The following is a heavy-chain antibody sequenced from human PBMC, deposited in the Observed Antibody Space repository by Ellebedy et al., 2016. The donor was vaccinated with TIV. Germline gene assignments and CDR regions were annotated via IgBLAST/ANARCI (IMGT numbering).Heavy chain of an antibody. CDR2: ITANALTT. CDR1: GFTFSNYA. D-gene: IGHD2/OR15-2a*01. CDR3: ARVLYYLGNWFDP. J-gene: IGHJ5*02. V-gene: IGHV3-23*01. Sequence: GGSLRLXCAASGFTFSNYAMGWVRHVPGRGPEWVSTITANALTTWYADSVKGRFTISRDNAKNSLYLQMNSLRAEDTAVYYCARVLYYLGNWFDPWGQGTLVTVSS.